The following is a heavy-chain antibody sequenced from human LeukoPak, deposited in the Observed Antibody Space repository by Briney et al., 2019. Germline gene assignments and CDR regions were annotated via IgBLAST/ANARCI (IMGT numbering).Heavy chain of an antibody. CDR1: GFTFSSYA. CDR2: ISGSGGST. V-gene: IGHV3-23*01. D-gene: IGHD6-13*01. CDR3: ARGTAGYSSTTDY. Sequence: GGSLRLSCAASGFTFSSYAMSWVRQAPGKGLEWVSAISGSGGSTYYADSVKGRFTISRDNSKNTLYLQMNSLRAEDTAVYYCARGTAGYSSTTDYWGQGTLVTVSS. J-gene: IGHJ4*02.